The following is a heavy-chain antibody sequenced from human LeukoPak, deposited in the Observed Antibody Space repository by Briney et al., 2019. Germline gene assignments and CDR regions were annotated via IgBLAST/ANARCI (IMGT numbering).Heavy chain of an antibody. Sequence: GGSLRLSCAASGFTFSSYAMHWVRQAPGKGLEWVANIKQDGSEKYYVDSVKGRFTISRDNAKNSLYLQMNSLRAEDTAVYYCARDIPTAWGQGTLVTVSS. D-gene: IGHD4-11*01. J-gene: IGHJ5*01. V-gene: IGHV3-7*01. CDR2: IKQDGSEK. CDR3: ARDIPTA. CDR1: GFTFSSYA.